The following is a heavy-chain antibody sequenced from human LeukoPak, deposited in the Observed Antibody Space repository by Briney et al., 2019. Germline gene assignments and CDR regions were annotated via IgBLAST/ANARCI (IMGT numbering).Heavy chain of an antibody. Sequence: SVKVSCKASGGAFSSYDISWVRQAPGQGLEWMGRIIPIFGTANYAQKFQGRVTITTDESTSTAYMELSSLRSEDTAVYYCAREMATITVLFDYWGQGTLVTVSS. CDR1: GGAFSSYD. D-gene: IGHD5-24*01. J-gene: IGHJ4*02. CDR2: IIPIFGTA. V-gene: IGHV1-69*05. CDR3: AREMATITVLFDY.